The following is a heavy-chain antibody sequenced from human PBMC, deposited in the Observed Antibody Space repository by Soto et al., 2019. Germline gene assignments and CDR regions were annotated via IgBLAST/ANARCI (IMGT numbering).Heavy chain of an antibody. CDR2: IHYSGST. D-gene: IGHD2-8*02. CDR3: ARDKITGLFDY. V-gene: IGHV4-39*07. Sequence: PSETLSLTCTVSGGSISSNIYYWGWIRQPPGKGLEWIGNIHYSGSTNYNPSLKSRVTISVDTSKNQFSLKLTSVTAADTAVYYCARDKITGLFDYWGQGTLVTVPQ. CDR1: GGSISSNIYY. J-gene: IGHJ4*02.